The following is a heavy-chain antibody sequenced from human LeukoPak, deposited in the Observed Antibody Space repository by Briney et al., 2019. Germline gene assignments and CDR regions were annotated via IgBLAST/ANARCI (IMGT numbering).Heavy chain of an antibody. V-gene: IGHV3-21*01. J-gene: IGHJ4*02. CDR3: ARSLNIVVVPAAIDY. Sequence: PGGSLRLFCAASRFTFSSYSMNWVPHAPGKGLEWVSSITSSSSYIYYADSVKGRFTISRDNAKNSLYLQMNSLRAEDTAVYYCARSLNIVVVPAAIDYWGQGTLVTVSS. D-gene: IGHD2-2*01. CDR2: ITSSSSYI. CDR1: RFTFSSYS.